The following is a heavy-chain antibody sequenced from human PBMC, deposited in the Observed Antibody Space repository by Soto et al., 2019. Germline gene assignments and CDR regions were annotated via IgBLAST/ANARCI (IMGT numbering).Heavy chain of an antibody. CDR2: INSDGSTT. Sequence: GGPLRLSCATSGFTFSSRWMHWVRQAPGKGLVWVSYINSDGSTTTYADSVKGRFTISRDNAKNTVYLQMNSLRVDDTAVYYCARDTSYSTDYWGQGTLVTVSS. CDR1: GFTFSSRW. V-gene: IGHV3-74*01. J-gene: IGHJ4*02. CDR3: ARDTSYSTDY. D-gene: IGHD2-2*01.